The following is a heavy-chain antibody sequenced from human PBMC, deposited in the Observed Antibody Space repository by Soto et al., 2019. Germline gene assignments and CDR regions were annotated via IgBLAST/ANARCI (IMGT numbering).Heavy chain of an antibody. Sequence: PSQTLSLTCAISGDSVSSNSAAWNWIRQSPSRGLEWLGRTYYRSKWYNDYAVSVKSRITINPDTSKNQFSLQLNAVTPEDTAVYYCARDRYNWNDDHYYGTDVWGQGTTVTVSS. CDR1: GDSVSSNSAA. J-gene: IGHJ6*02. CDR3: ARDRYNWNDDHYYGTDV. D-gene: IGHD1-1*01. CDR2: TYYRSKWYN. V-gene: IGHV6-1*01.